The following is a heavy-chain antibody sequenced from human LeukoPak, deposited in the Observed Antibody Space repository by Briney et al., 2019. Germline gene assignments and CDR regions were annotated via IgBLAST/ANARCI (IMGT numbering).Heavy chain of an antibody. D-gene: IGHD3-10*01. CDR1: GFTFSSYA. Sequence: PGGSLRLSCAASGFTFSSYAMSWVRQAPGKGLEWVSAISGSGGSTYYADSVKGRFTISRDHSKNTLYLQMNSLRAEDTAVYYCAKGQCRAMVRGVICMYDAFDIWGQGTMVTVSS. CDR2: ISGSGGST. J-gene: IGHJ3*02. CDR3: AKGQCRAMVRGVICMYDAFDI. V-gene: IGHV3-23*01.